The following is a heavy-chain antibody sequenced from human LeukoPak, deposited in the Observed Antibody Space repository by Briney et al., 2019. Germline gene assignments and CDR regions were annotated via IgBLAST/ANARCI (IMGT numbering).Heavy chain of an antibody. CDR3: ARDRYYDSSGYYYSLFDY. CDR1: GFTFSSYS. CDR2: VSSSSTTI. Sequence: GGSLRLSCAASGFTFSSYSMNWVRQAPGKGLEWVSYVSSSSTTIYYADSVKGRFTISRDNAKNSLYLQMNSLRDEDTAVYYCARDRYYDSSGYYYSLFDYWGQGTLVTVSS. J-gene: IGHJ4*02. V-gene: IGHV3-48*02. D-gene: IGHD3-22*01.